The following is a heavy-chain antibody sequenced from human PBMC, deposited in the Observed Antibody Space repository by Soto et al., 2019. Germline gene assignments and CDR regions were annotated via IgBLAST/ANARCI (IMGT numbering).Heavy chain of an antibody. Sequence: QVQLVQSGAEVKKPGASVKVSCKASGYTFTSYGISWVRQAPGQGLEWMGWISAYNGNTNYAQKLQGRVTMTTDTSTSTAYMERSSLRADDTAVYYCARDGAVGYCSSTSCRVSWFDPWGQGTLVTVSS. D-gene: IGHD2-2*01. CDR1: GYTFTSYG. CDR2: ISAYNGNT. CDR3: ARDGAVGYCSSTSCRVSWFDP. J-gene: IGHJ5*02. V-gene: IGHV1-18*01.